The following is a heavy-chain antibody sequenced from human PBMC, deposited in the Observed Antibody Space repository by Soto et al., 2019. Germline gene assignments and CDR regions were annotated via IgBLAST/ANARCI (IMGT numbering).Heavy chain of an antibody. CDR3: AKQGDYDGLSFMDV. Sequence: PGGSLRLSCAASGFTFSSYGMHWVRQAPVKGLEWVAVVSYDGRNKYYGDSVKGRFTISRDNSKNTLYLQMDSLRAEDTAVYYCAKQGDYDGLSFMDVWGQGTTVTVS. J-gene: IGHJ6*02. D-gene: IGHD4-17*01. V-gene: IGHV3-30*18. CDR2: VSYDGRNK. CDR1: GFTFSSYG.